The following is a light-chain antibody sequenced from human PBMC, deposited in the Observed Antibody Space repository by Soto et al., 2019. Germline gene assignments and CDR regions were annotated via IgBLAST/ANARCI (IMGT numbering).Light chain of an antibody. J-gene: IGKJ2*01. CDR1: QNIDTF. Sequence: DIQMTQSPSSLSASVGDRVSITCRASQNIDTFLNWYQLKPGKAPKLLIYAASSLQSGVPSRFSGSGSGTDFTLTISSLQPDDFATYYCQQCYPLPPYTFGQGTKVVI. V-gene: IGKV1-39*01. CDR3: QQCYPLPPYT. CDR2: AAS.